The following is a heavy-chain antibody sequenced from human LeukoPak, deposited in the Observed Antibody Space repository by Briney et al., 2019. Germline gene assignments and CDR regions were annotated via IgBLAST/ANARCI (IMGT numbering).Heavy chain of an antibody. Sequence: SEPLSLTCAVSDYSISSGYHWGWIRQPPEKGLEWIGSISRSGSTYYSPSLKGRVTMSVDSSKNEFSLNLSSVTAADTAVYYCARGYIGNSGRYYYYYMDVWGKGTTVTVSS. D-gene: IGHD1-26*01. CDR3: ARGYIGNSGRYYYYYMDV. CDR2: ISRSGST. CDR1: DYSISSGYH. V-gene: IGHV4-38-2*01. J-gene: IGHJ6*03.